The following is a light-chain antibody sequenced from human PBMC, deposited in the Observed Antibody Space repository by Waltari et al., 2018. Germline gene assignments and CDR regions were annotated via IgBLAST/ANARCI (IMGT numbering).Light chain of an antibody. CDR3: QHYVRLPVT. J-gene: IGKJ1*01. CDR1: QSVSRT. V-gene: IGKV3-20*01. CDR2: GAS. Sequence: EIVLTQSLGTLSLSLGERVTLSCRASQSVSRTLAWYQQKPGQAPRLLMYGASNRATGIPDRFSGSGSGTDFSLTISRLEPEDFAVYYCQHYVRLPVTFGQGTKVEIK.